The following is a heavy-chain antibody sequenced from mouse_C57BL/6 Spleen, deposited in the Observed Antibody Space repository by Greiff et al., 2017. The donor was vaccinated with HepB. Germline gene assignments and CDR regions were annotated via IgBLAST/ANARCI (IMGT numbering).Heavy chain of an antibody. CDR1: GFTFSSYA. CDR3: ARDNYGSSPMDY. D-gene: IGHD1-1*01. J-gene: IGHJ4*01. CDR2: ISDGGSYT. Sequence: EVKLMESGGGLVKPGGSLKLSCAASGFTFSSYAMSWVRQTPEKRLEWVATISDGGSYTYYPDNVKGRFTISRDNAKNNLYLQMSHLKSEDTAMYYCARDNYGSSPMDYWGQGTSVTVSS. V-gene: IGHV5-4*01.